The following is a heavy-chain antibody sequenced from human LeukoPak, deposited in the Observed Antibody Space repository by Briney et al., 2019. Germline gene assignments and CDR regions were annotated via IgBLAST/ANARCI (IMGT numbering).Heavy chain of an antibody. J-gene: IGHJ4*02. CDR3: ARLIEASYFDY. CDR1: GGSISSYY. V-gene: IGHV4-59*08. CDR2: IYYSGST. D-gene: IGHD3-16*02. Sequence: SETLSLTCTVSGGSISSYYWSWIRQPPGKGRDWIGYIYYSGSTNYNPSLKSRVTISVDTSKNQFSLKLSSVTAADTAVYYCARLIEASYFDYWGQGTLVTVSS.